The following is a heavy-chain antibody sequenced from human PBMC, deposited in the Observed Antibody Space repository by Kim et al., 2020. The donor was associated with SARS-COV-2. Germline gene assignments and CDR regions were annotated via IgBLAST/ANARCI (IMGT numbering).Heavy chain of an antibody. CDR1: GGSISGYY. CDR2: IHDTGRA. J-gene: IGHJ4*02. CDR3: TRGKEGGARGIDT. V-gene: IGHV4-59*01. Sequence: SETLSLTCTVSGGSISGYYWSWIRQPPGKGLEWVAYIHDTGRAAYNTSLNSRVTISVDTSKNQFSLKLTSVTAADTAVYFCTRGKEGGARGIDTWGQGTLVTVSS. D-gene: IGHD1-26*01.